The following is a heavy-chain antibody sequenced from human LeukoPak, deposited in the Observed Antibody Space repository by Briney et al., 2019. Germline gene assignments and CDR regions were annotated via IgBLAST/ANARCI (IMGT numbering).Heavy chain of an antibody. D-gene: IGHD2-15*01. J-gene: IGHJ4*02. CDR3: ARAAAVSAIPSD. V-gene: IGHV3-74*01. CDR1: GFAFSNYW. Sequence: GGSLRLSCAASGFAFSNYWMHWVRQAPGKGLMWVSRINSDGSITSYADSVKGRFTISRDNAKNTLYLQMNSLRAEDTGVYCCARAAAVSAIPSDWGQGTLVIISS. CDR2: INSDGSIT.